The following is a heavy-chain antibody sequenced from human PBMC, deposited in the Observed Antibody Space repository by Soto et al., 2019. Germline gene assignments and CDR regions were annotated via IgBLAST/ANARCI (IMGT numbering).Heavy chain of an antibody. CDR1: GYTFTSYA. CDR3: ARDPDIVVVPAAIRLGMDV. D-gene: IGHD2-2*02. Sequence: GASVKVSCKASGYTFTSYAMHWVHQAPGQRLEWMGWINAGNGNTKYSQKFQGRVTITRDTSASTAYMELSSLRSEDTAVYYCARDPDIVVVPAAIRLGMDVWGQGTTVTVSS. V-gene: IGHV1-3*01. J-gene: IGHJ6*02. CDR2: INAGNGNT.